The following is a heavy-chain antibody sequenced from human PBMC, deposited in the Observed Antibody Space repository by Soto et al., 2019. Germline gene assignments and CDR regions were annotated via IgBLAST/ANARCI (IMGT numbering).Heavy chain of an antibody. CDR3: ARVNGSGSRKFDY. CDR2: INHSGST. D-gene: IGHD3-10*01. Sequence: SETLSLTCAVYGGSFSGYYWSWIRQPPGKGLEWIGEINHSGSTNYNPSLKSRVTISVDTSKNQFSLKLSSVTAADTAVYYCARVNGSGSRKFDYWGQGTLVTVSS. V-gene: IGHV4-34*01. J-gene: IGHJ4*02. CDR1: GGSFSGYY.